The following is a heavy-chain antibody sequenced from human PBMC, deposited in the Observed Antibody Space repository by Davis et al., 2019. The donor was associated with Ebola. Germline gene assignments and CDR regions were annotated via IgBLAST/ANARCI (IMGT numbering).Heavy chain of an antibody. CDR1: GFTFSSDW. V-gene: IGHV3-74*01. Sequence: GESLKISCAASGFTFSSDWMHWVRQAPGKGLVWVSRINSDGSSTRYGDSVKGRFTISRDNAKNTLYLQMNSLRAEDTAVYYCAKGSVTIFGVAPDYYGMDVWGKGTTVTVSS. D-gene: IGHD3-3*01. J-gene: IGHJ6*04. CDR2: INSDGSST. CDR3: AKGSVTIFGVAPDYYGMDV.